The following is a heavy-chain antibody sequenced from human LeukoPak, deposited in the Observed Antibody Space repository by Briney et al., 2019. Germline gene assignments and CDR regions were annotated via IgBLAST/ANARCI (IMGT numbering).Heavy chain of an antibody. J-gene: IGHJ4*02. CDR2: IYSGGST. D-gene: IGHD6-13*01. Sequence: PGGSLRLSCAASGFTVSSNYMSWVRQAPGKGLEWVSVIYSGGSTYYADSVKGRFTISRDNSKNTLYLQMNSLRAEDTAVYYCASEAAAARTFDYWGQGTLVTVSS. CDR3: ASEAAAARTFDY. V-gene: IGHV3-53*01. CDR1: GFTVSSNY.